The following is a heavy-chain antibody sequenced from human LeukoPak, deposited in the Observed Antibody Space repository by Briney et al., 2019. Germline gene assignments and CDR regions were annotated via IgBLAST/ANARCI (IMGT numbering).Heavy chain of an antibody. CDR2: VSDNSATT. J-gene: IGHJ4*02. Sequence: GGSLRVSCAASGFTFSSYAMSWVRQAPGKGLEWVSTVSDNSATTYYADSVKGRFTISRDNSKNTLDLQMSSLRAEDTAIYFCASVPRPTNYFDYWGRGTLVTVSS. CDR1: GFTFSSYA. CDR3: ASVPRPTNYFDY. D-gene: IGHD5-24*01. V-gene: IGHV3-23*01.